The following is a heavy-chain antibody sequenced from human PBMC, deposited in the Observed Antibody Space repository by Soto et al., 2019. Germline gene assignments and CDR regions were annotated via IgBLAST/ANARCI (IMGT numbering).Heavy chain of an antibody. J-gene: IGHJ5*02. CDR1: GGSISSSSYY. D-gene: IGHD3-10*01. V-gene: IGHV4-39*01. CDR2: IYYSGST. CDR3: ARANRLRYGSGSYYH. Sequence: PSETLSLTCTVSGGSISSSSYYWGWIRQPPGKGLEWIGSIYYSGSTYYNPSLKSRVTISVDTSKNQFSLKLSSVTAADTAVYYCARANRLRYGSGSYYHWGQGTLVTVSS.